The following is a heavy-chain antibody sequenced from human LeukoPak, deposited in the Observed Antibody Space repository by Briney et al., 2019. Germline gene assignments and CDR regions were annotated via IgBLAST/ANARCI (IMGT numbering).Heavy chain of an antibody. V-gene: IGHV1-18*01. CDR1: GYSLTELS. CDR3: ARGDYYDSSGYYPFDP. Sequence: ASVKVSCKVSGYSLTELSMHWVRQTPGKGLEWMGWISAYNGNTNYAQKLQGRVTMTTDTSTSTAYMELRSLRSDDTAVYYCARGDYYDSSGYYPFDPWGQGTLVTVSS. CDR2: ISAYNGNT. D-gene: IGHD3-22*01. J-gene: IGHJ5*02.